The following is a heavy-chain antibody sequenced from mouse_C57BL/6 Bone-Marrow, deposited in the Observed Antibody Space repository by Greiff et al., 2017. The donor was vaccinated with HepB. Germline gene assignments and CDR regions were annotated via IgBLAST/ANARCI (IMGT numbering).Heavy chain of an antibody. V-gene: IGHV1-59*01. CDR1: GYTFTSYW. CDR3: ARGGLRRTGDRLMDY. D-gene: IGHD2-4*01. J-gene: IGHJ4*01. CDR2: IYPSDSYT. Sequence: QVQLQQPGAELVRPGTSVKMSCKASGYTFTSYWMHWVKQRPGQGLEWIGVIYPSDSYTNYNQKFKGKATLTVDTSSSTAYMQLSSLTSEDSAVYYCARGGLRRTGDRLMDYWGQGTSVTVSS.